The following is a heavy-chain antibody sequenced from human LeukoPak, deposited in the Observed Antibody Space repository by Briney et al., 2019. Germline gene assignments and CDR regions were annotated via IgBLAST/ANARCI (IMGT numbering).Heavy chain of an antibody. D-gene: IGHD1-14*01. Sequence: ASVTVSCKASGYTFTSYDINWVRQATGQGLEWMGWMNPNSGNTGYAQKFQGRVTITRNTSISTAYMELSSLRSEDTAVYYCARSSSLNRHQIGYWGQGTLVTVSS. CDR3: ARSSSLNRHQIGY. CDR2: MNPNSGNT. V-gene: IGHV1-8*03. CDR1: GYTFTSYD. J-gene: IGHJ4*02.